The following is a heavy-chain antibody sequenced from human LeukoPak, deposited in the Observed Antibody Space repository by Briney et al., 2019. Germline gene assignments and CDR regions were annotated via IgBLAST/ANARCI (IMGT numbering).Heavy chain of an antibody. Sequence: ASVKVSCKASGYTFTSYCMHWVRQAPGQGLEWMGWMNPNSGNTGYAQKFQGRLTITRNTSITTAYMELSSLRSEDTAVYYCARVEYGGYVNWGQGTLVTVSS. J-gene: IGHJ4*02. V-gene: IGHV1-8*03. CDR2: MNPNSGNT. CDR3: ARVEYGGYVN. D-gene: IGHD4-23*01. CDR1: GYTFTSYC.